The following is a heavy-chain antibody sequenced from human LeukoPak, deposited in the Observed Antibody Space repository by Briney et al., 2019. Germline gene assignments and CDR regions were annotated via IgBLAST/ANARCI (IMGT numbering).Heavy chain of an antibody. D-gene: IGHD4-17*01. CDR3: STDHGDYSFDY. J-gene: IGHJ4*02. CDR2: TNIGGSKN. Sequence: GGSLRLSCAASGFTFSNYWMSWVRQAPGKGLERVAHTNIGGSKNYYVDSVEGRFTISRDNAKNSLYLQLNSLRAEDTAVYYCSTDHGDYSFDYWGQGTLVTVSS. V-gene: IGHV3-7*01. CDR1: GFTFSNYW.